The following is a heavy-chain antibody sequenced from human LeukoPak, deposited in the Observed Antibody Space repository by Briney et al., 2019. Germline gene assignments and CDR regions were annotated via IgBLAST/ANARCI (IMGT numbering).Heavy chain of an antibody. V-gene: IGHV3-48*03. J-gene: IGHJ4*02. CDR3: ARDNYDSSGYYFD. CDR1: GFTFSSYE. CDR2: ISSSGSTM. D-gene: IGHD3-22*01. Sequence: PGGSLRLSCAASGFTFSSYEMNWGRQAPGKGLEWVSYISSSGSTMYYADSVKGRFTISRDNAKNLLYLQMNSLRAEDTAVYYCARDNYDSSGYYFDWGQGTLVTVSS.